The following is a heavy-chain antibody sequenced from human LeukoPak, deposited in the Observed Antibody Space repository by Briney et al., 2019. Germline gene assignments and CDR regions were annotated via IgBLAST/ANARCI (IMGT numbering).Heavy chain of an antibody. CDR2: ISSSSSYI. D-gene: IGHD6-19*01. CDR1: GFTFSSYS. CDR3: ARGGGSGWYWNDAFDI. J-gene: IGHJ3*02. V-gene: IGHV3-21*01. Sequence: PGGSLRLSCAASGFTFSSYSMNWVRQAPGKGLEWVSSISSSSSYIYYADSVKGRFTIPRDNAKNSLYLQMNSLRAEDTAVYYCARGGGSGWYWNDAFDIWGQGTMVTVSS.